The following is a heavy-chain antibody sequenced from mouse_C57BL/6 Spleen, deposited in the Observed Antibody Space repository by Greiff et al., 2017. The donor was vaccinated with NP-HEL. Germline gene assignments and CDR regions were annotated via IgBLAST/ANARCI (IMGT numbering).Heavy chain of an antibody. J-gene: IGHJ2*01. CDR3: AAPAASSYPDFDY. CDR2: IDPENGDT. Sequence: VQLQQSGAELVRPGASVKLSCTASGFNIKDDYMHWVKQRPEQGLEWIGWIDPENGDTEYASKFQGKATITADTSSNTAYLQLSSLTSEDTAVYYGAAPAASSYPDFDYWGQGTTLTVSS. D-gene: IGHD1-1*01. V-gene: IGHV14-4*01. CDR1: GFNIKDDY.